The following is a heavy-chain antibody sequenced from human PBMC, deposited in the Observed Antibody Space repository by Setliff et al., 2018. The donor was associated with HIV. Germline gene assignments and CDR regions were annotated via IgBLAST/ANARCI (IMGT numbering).Heavy chain of an antibody. CDR3: ARDFGGYCSSMSCPGLFDP. D-gene: IGHD2-2*01. J-gene: IGHJ5*02. CDR1: GGTFSNYG. CDR2: IIPISGTA. V-gene: IGHV1-69*05. Sequence: SVKVSCKASGGTFSNYGMSWVRQAPGQGLEWMGGIIPISGTANYAQKFQGRVTITTDESTSTAYMELSGLRSEDAAVYYCARDFGGYCSSMSCPGLFDPWGQGTLVTVSS.